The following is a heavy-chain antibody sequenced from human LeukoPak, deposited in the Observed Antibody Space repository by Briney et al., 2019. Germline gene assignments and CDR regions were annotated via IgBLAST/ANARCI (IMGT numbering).Heavy chain of an antibody. D-gene: IGHD1/OR15-1a*01. J-gene: IGHJ4*02. CDR3: AKTGNNNEGSFDF. CDR1: GFTFSSYA. Sequence: GGSLRLSCATSGFTFSSYAMSWVRQAPGKGLEWVSAISGSGAATYYADSVKVRFTISRDNSKNTLYLQMNGLRAEDTAIYYCAKTGNNNEGSFDFWGQRTLVTVSS. CDR2: ISGSGAAT. V-gene: IGHV3-23*01.